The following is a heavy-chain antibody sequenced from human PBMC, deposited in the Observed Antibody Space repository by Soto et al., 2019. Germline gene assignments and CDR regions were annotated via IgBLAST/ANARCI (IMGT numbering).Heavy chain of an antibody. D-gene: IGHD2-2*01. CDR2: INPNSGGT. CDR3: ALLPSCTITSCPNWNYAVDY. J-gene: IGHJ4*02. V-gene: IGHV1-2*02. Sequence: ASVKVSCKASGYTFTGYYMHWVRQAPGQGLEWMGWINPNSGGTNYAQKFQDRVTLTRDTSLSTAYMELNSLRSDDTAVYYCALLPSCTITSCPNWNYAVDYWGQGTLVTVSS. CDR1: GYTFTGYY.